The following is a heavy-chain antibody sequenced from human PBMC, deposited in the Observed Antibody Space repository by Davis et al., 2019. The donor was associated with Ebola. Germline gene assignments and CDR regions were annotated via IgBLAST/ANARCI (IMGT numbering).Heavy chain of an antibody. V-gene: IGHV1-2*04. Sequence: AASVKVSCKASGYTFTSYYMHWVRQAPGQGLEWMGWINPNSGGTNYAQKFQGWVTMTRDTSISTAYMELSRLRSDDTAVYYCAREQGTVTTSWFDPWGQGTLVTVSS. CDR2: INPNSGGT. CDR3: AREQGTVTTSWFDP. J-gene: IGHJ5*02. CDR1: GYTFTSYY. D-gene: IGHD4-17*01.